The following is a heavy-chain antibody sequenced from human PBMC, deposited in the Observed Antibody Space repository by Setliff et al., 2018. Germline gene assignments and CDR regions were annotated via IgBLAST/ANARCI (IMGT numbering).Heavy chain of an antibody. J-gene: IGHJ6*02. CDR2: MNPNSGNT. CDR3: ARGNTRRYYYGSGRYGV. CDR1: GYTFTSYD. D-gene: IGHD3-10*01. Sequence: ASVKVSCKASGYTFTSYDINWVRQATGQGLEWMGWMNPNSGNTGYAQKFQGRVTMTRNTSISTAYMELSSLRSEDTAVYYCARGNTRRYYYGSGRYGVWGQGTTVTVSS. V-gene: IGHV1-8*01.